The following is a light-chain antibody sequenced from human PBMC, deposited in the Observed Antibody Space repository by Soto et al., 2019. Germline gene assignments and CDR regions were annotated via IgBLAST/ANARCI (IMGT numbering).Light chain of an antibody. V-gene: IGLV2-8*01. Sequence: QSALTQPPSASGSPGQSVTISCTGTSGDVGGYNYVSWYQQHPGKVPKLMIYEVTKRPSGVPDRFSGSKSGNTASLTVSGLQAEDEADYYCSSYAGSDVVFGGGTKVTVL. CDR3: SSYAGSDVV. CDR2: EVT. J-gene: IGLJ2*01. CDR1: SGDVGGYNY.